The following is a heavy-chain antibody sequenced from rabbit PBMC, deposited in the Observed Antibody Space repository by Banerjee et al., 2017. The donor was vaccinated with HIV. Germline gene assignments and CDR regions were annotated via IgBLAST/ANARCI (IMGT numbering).Heavy chain of an antibody. J-gene: IGHJ4*01. Sequence: QEQLEDSGGDLVKPGGSLTLTCTASGFTLSSSYYMCWVRQAPGKGLEWIGCIYTGSSGSTYYASWAKGRFTISKTSSTTVTLQMTSLTAADTATYFCARDYGYAGDNYRAFNLWGPGTLVTVS. CDR3: ARDYGYAGDNYRAFNL. CDR1: GFTLSSSYY. D-gene: IGHD4-2*01. CDR2: IYTGSSGST. V-gene: IGHV1S45*01.